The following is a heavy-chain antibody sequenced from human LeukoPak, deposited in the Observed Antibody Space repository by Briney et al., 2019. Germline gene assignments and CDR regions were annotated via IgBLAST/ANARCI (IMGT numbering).Heavy chain of an antibody. CDR1: GGSFSGYY. Sequence: PSETLSLTCAVYGGSFSGYYWSWIRQPPGKGLEWIGEINHSGSTNYNPSLKSRVTISVDTSKNQFSLKLSSVTAADTAVYYCASGDYYDSSGYYGDAFNIWGQGTMVTVSS. CDR2: INHSGST. V-gene: IGHV4-34*01. D-gene: IGHD3-22*01. J-gene: IGHJ3*02. CDR3: ASGDYYDSSGYYGDAFNI.